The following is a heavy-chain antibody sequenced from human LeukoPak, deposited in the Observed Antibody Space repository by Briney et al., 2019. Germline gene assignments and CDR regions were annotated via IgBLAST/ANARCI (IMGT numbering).Heavy chain of an antibody. Sequence: SETPSLTCAVYGGSFSAYSWTWIRQPPGKGREWIGEINHSGGTNHNPSLKSRVSISRDSSKNQIFLKLRSVTAADTAVYYCAGPQAGAAFEIWSQGTMVTVSS. D-gene: IGHD6-13*01. J-gene: IGHJ3*02. CDR1: GGSFSAYS. V-gene: IGHV4-34*01. CDR2: INHSGGT. CDR3: AGPQAGAAFEI.